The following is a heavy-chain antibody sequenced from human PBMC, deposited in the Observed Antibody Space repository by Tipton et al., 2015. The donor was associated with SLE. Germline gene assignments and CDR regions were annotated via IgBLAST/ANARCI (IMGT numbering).Heavy chain of an antibody. CDR2: IWYDGSNK. Sequence: SLRLSCAASGFTFSSYGMHWVRQAPGKGLEWVAVIWYDGSNKYYADSVKGRFTISRDNSKNTLYLQMNSLRAEDTAVYYCARERRSRAGTNFDYWGQGTLVTVSS. D-gene: IGHD1/OR15-1a*01. V-gene: IGHV3-33*08. CDR3: ARERRSRAGTNFDY. CDR1: GFTFSSYG. J-gene: IGHJ4*02.